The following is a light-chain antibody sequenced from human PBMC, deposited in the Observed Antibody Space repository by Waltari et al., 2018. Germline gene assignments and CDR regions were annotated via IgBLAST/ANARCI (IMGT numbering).Light chain of an antibody. CDR1: SSHVGSYHL. V-gene: IGLV2-23*02. CDR2: DVT. J-gene: IGLJ2*01. CDR3: SSYAGSNTVVV. Sequence: QSALTQPASVSGSPGQSITISCPGASSHVGSYHLVPWSQQHPGKAPKLLIYDVTQRPSGVSDRFSGSKSGNTASLTISGLQAEDEADYHCSSYAGSNTVVVFGGGTKVTVL.